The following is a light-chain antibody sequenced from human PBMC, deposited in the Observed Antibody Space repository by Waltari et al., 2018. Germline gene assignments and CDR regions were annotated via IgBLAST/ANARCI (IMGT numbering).Light chain of an antibody. CDR1: QSISKW. CDR2: KAS. CDR3: QQYNSYSLLS. V-gene: IGKV1-5*03. J-gene: IGKJ4*01. Sequence: DIQMTQSPSTLSASVGDRVIFSCRASQSISKWLAWYQQKPGKAPKLLIYKASTLESGVPSRFSGSGSGTEFTLTISSLQPEDLSTYYCQQYNSYSLLSFGGGTKVEIK.